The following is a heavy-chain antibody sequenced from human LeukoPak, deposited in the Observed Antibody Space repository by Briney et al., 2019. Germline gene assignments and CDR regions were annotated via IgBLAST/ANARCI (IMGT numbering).Heavy chain of an antibody. J-gene: IGHJ4*02. CDR3: AREGYCTNGVCCGVDY. Sequence: GASVKVSCKASGYTFTGYYMHWVRQAPGQGLEWMGWINPNSGGTNYAQKFQGRVTMTRDTSISTAYMELSRLRSDDTAVYYCAREGYCTNGVCCGVDYWGQGTLVTVSS. V-gene: IGHV1-2*02. CDR2: INPNSGGT. D-gene: IGHD2-8*01. CDR1: GYTFTGYY.